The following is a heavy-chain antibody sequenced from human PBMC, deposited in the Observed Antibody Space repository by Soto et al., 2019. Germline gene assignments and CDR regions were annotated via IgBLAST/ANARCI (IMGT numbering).Heavy chain of an antibody. CDR3: ARVRYSGYELYYFDY. V-gene: IGHV1-69*13. Sequence: GASAKVSCKASGGTFSSYAISWVRQAPGQGLEWMGGIIPIFGTANYAQKFQGRATITADESTSTGYMELSSLRSEDTAVYYCARVRYSGYELYYFDYWGQGTLVTVSS. D-gene: IGHD5-12*01. J-gene: IGHJ4*02. CDR1: GGTFSSYA. CDR2: IIPIFGTA.